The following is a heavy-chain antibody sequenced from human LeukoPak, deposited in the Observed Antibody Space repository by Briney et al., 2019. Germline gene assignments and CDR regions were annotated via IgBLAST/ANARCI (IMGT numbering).Heavy chain of an antibody. V-gene: IGHV1-2*04. J-gene: IGHJ5*02. Sequence: GASVKVSCKASGYTFTGYYMHWVRQAPGQGLEWMGWINPNSGGTNYAQKFQGWVTMTRDTSISTAYMELSRLRSDDTAVYYCARGSLVRDINWFDPWGQGTLVTVSS. CDR3: ARGSLVRDINWFDP. D-gene: IGHD3-10*01. CDR2: INPNSGGT. CDR1: GYTFTGYY.